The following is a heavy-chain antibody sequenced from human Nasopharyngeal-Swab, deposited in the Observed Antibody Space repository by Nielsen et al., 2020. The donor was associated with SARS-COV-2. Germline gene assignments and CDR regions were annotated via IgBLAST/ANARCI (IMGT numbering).Heavy chain of an antibody. V-gene: IGHV4-59*01. J-gene: IGHJ6*03. CDR1: GGSISSYS. Sequence: SETLSLTCAVSGGSISSYSWSWIRLPPGKGLEWIGYIYYSGSTNYSPSLKSRVTISVDTSKNQFSLKLNSVTAADTAFYYCARTAGYYYMDVWGKGTTVTVSS. CDR3: ARTAGYYYMDV. D-gene: IGHD6-13*01. CDR2: IYYSGST.